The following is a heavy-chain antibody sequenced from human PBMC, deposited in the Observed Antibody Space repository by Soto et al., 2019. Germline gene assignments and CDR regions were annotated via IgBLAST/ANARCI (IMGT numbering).Heavy chain of an antibody. V-gene: IGHV1-69*01. CDR3: ARDCSGGSCYSGAFDI. D-gene: IGHD2-15*01. Sequence: QVQLVQSGAEVKKPGSSVKVSCKASGGTFSSYAISWVRQASGQGLEWMGGIIPIFGTANYAQKFQGRVTMTADESTSTADMELSSLRAEDTAVYYCARDCSGGSCYSGAFDIWGQGTMVTVSS. CDR1: GGTFSSYA. J-gene: IGHJ3*02. CDR2: IIPIFGTA.